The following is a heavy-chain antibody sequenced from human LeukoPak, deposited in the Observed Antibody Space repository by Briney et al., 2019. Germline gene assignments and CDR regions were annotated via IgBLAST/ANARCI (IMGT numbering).Heavy chain of an antibody. J-gene: IGHJ4*02. CDR3: ARSTVTTPFDY. CDR2: INPSGGST. CDR1: GYTFTGYY. Sequence: ASVKVSCKASGYTFTGYYMHWVRQAPGQGLEWMGWINPSGGSTSYAQKFQGRVTMTRDTSTSTVYMELSSLRSEDTAVYYCARSTVTTPFDYWGQGTLVTVSS. D-gene: IGHD4-17*01. V-gene: IGHV1-46*01.